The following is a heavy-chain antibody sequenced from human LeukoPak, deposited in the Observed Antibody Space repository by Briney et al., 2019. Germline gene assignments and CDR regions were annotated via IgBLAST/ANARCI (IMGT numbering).Heavy chain of an antibody. D-gene: IGHD6-13*01. CDR1: DFSISSAYY. V-gene: IGHV4-38-2*01. CDR3: ARVYSSSWFGWFDP. Sequence: SETLSLTCGASDFSISSAYYWGWIRQPPGKGLEWIGSFYHGGDTYYNPSLKSRVTISVDTSKNQFSLKLGSVSAAETAVYYCARVYSSSWFGWFDPWGQGTLVTVSS. CDR2: FYHGGDT. J-gene: IGHJ5*02.